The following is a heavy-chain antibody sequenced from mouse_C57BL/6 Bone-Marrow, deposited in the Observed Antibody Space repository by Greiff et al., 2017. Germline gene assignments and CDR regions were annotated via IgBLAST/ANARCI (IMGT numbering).Heavy chain of an antibody. Sequence: VQLQQPGAELVKPGASVKLSCKASGYTFTSYWMHWVKQRPGQGLEWIGMIHPNSGSTNYNEKFKSKATLTVAKSSRTAYMQLSSLTSEDSAVYYCARDDGLYYFDYWGQGTTLTVSS. CDR1: GYTFTSYW. V-gene: IGHV1-64*01. J-gene: IGHJ2*01. CDR2: IHPNSGST. CDR3: ARDDGLYYFDY. D-gene: IGHD2-3*01.